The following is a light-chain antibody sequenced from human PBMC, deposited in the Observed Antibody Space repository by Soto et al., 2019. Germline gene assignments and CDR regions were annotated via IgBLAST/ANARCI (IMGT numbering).Light chain of an antibody. Sequence: QSVLAQPASVSGSPGQSITISCTGTSSDVGGYNFVAWYQQHPGKAPKLIIYEVTNRPSGASDRFSGSKSGNTASLTISGLQAEDESDYYCSSYTSNRGVFGTGTKVTVL. CDR1: SSDVGGYNF. CDR3: SSYTSNRGV. J-gene: IGLJ1*01. CDR2: EVT. V-gene: IGLV2-14*01.